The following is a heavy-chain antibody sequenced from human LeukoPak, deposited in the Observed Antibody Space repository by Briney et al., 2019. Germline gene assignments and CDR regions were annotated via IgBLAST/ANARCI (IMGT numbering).Heavy chain of an antibody. CDR3: AKDTGGGWYYFDY. Sequence: GRSLRLSCAASGFTFDDYAMHWVRQAPGKGLEWVSGISWNSGSIGYADSVKGRFTISSDNAKNSLYLQMNSLRAEDTALYYCAKDTGGGWYYFDYWGQGTLVTVSS. J-gene: IGHJ4*02. CDR1: GFTFDDYA. CDR2: ISWNSGSI. D-gene: IGHD6-19*01. V-gene: IGHV3-9*01.